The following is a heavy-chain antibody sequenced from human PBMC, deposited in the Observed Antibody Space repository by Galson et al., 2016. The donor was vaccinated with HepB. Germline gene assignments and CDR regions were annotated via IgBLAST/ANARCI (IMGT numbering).Heavy chain of an antibody. J-gene: IGHJ4*02. CDR2: IRSKAYGGTT. Sequence: SLRLSCATSGFTFGDYFMSWFRQAPGKGLEWVGFIRSKAYGGTTEYAASVKDRFTIATDTSASSVYMELSSLRSEDTAVYYCVRDLTLRDTSGSSRDYWGQGTLVTVSS. D-gene: IGHD3-10*01. V-gene: IGHV3-49*03. CDR1: GFTFGDYF. CDR3: VRDLTLRDTSGSSRDY.